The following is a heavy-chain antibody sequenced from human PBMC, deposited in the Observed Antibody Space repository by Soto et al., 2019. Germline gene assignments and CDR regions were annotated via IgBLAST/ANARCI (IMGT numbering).Heavy chain of an antibody. CDR3: ATRPPTGGWHGVFDY. D-gene: IGHD4-17*01. CDR2: IYYSGST. J-gene: IGHJ4*02. Sequence: PSEILSLTCTVSGGSVSSGSYYWSWIRQPPGKGLEWIGYIYYSGSTNYNPSLKSRVTISLDTSKRQFSLNLGSVTAADTAVYYCATRPPTGGWHGVFDYWGQGAPVTVSS. CDR1: GGSVSSGSYY. V-gene: IGHV4-61*01.